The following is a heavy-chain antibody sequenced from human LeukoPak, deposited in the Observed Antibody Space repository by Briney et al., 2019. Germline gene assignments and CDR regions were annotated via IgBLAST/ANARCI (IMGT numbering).Heavy chain of an antibody. CDR1: GGSISSYY. CDR3: ARAASGLYCSGGSCYSGGSAFDI. Sequence: SETLSLTCTVSGGSISSYYWSWIRQPPGKGLEWIGYIYYSGSTNYNPSLKSRVTISVDTSKNQFSLKLSSVTAADTAVYYCARAASGLYCSGGSCYSGGSAFDIWGQGTVVTVSS. J-gene: IGHJ3*02. D-gene: IGHD2-15*01. V-gene: IGHV4-59*01. CDR2: IYYSGST.